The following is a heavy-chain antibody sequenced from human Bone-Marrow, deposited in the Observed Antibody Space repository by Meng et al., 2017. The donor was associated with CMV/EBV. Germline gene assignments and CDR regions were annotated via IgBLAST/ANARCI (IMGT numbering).Heavy chain of an antibody. Sequence: GESLKISCAASGFTFNRYDMHWVRQTTEKGLEWVSALGTAGDTYYPGSVKGRFTISRDNAKNSLYLQMNSLRAEDTAVYYCARVMITMVRGVLPSRRMDVWGQGTTVTVSS. V-gene: IGHV3-13*01. J-gene: IGHJ6*02. D-gene: IGHD3-10*01. CDR3: ARVMITMVRGVLPSRRMDV. CDR2: LGTAGDT. CDR1: GFTFNRYD.